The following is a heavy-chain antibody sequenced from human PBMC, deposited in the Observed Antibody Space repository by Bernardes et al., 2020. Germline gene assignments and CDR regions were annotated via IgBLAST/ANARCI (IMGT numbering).Heavy chain of an antibody. CDR3: ARGGGSGYYNS. J-gene: IGHJ4*02. Sequence: GGSLRLSCAASGFTFDDYAMSWVPQAPGKGLEWVSGINWNGGSTGYADSVKGRFTISRDNAKNSLFLQMNSLRAEDTALYHCARGGGSGYYNSWGQGTLVTVSS. D-gene: IGHD3-22*01. V-gene: IGHV3-20*01. CDR2: INWNGGST. CDR1: GFTFDDYA.